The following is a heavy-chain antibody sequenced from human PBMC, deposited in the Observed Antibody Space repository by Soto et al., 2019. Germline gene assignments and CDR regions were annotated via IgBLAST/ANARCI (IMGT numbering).Heavy chain of an antibody. CDR2: IYSGGST. CDR1: GFTVSSNY. CDR3: ARGLAARPLYFDY. V-gene: IGHV3-53*04. D-gene: IGHD6-6*01. Sequence: EVQLVESGGGLVQPGGSLRLSCAASGFTVSSNYMSWVRQAPGKGLEWVSVIYSGGSTYYADSVKGRFTISRHNSKNTLYLQMTSLRAEDTAVYYCARGLAARPLYFDYWGQGTLVTVSS. J-gene: IGHJ4*02.